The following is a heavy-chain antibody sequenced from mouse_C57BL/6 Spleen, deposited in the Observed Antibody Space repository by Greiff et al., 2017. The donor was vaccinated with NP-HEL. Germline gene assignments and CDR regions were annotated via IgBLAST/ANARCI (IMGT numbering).Heavy chain of an antibody. J-gene: IGHJ3*01. CDR1: GYSITSGYY. D-gene: IGHD2-4*01. CDR3: ARDRKYDYAWFAY. V-gene: IGHV3-6*01. CDR2: ISYDGSN. Sequence: EVQLVESGPGLVKPSQSLSLTCSVTGYSITSGYYWNWIRQFPGNKLEWMGYISYDGSNNYNPSLKNRISITRDTSKNQFFLKLNSVTTEDTATYYCARDRKYDYAWFAYWGQGTLVTVSA.